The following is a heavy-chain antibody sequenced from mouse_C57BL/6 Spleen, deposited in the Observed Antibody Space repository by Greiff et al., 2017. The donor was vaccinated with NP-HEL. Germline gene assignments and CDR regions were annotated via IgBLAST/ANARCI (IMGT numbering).Heavy chain of an antibody. CDR2: IDPEDGDT. J-gene: IGHJ2*01. CDR3: TTLVIIVEEGYFDY. Sequence: VHVKQSGAELVRPGASVKLSCTASGFNIKDYYMHWVKQRPEQGLEWIGRIDPEDGDTEYAPKFQGKATMTADTASNTAYLQLSSLTSEDTAVYYCTTLVIIVEEGYFDYWGQGTTLTVSS. CDR1: GFNIKDYY. D-gene: IGHD1-1*01. V-gene: IGHV14-1*01.